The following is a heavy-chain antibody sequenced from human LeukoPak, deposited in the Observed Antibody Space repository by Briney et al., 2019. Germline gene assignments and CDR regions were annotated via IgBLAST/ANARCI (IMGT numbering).Heavy chain of an antibody. J-gene: IGHJ4*02. D-gene: IGHD3-10*01. Sequence: GGSLRLSCEASGYSFNNHEMNWVRQAPGKGLEWLSYINSGGTTKYYADSVKGRFTISRDNAKNSLYLQMNSLRADDTAVYYRARDRPRSDSYYVFDYWGQGNLVIVSS. V-gene: IGHV3-48*03. CDR3: ARDRPRSDSYYVFDY. CDR2: INSGGTTK. CDR1: GYSFNNHE.